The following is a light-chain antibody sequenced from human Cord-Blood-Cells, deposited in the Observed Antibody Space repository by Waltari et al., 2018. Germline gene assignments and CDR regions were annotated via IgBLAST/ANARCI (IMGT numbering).Light chain of an antibody. Sequence: DIQMTQSPSSLSASVGDRVTITCQASQDISNYLNWYQQKPGKAPKLLIYDASNLETGVPSRCSGSGSGTDFTCTISSLQPEDIATYYCQQYDNLPPYTFGQGTKLEIK. CDR2: DAS. CDR3: QQYDNLPPYT. CDR1: QDISNY. V-gene: IGKV1-33*01. J-gene: IGKJ2*01.